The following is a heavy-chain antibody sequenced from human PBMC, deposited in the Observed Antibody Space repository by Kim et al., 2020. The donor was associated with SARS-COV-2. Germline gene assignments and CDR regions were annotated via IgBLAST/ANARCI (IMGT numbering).Heavy chain of an antibody. V-gene: IGHV4-39*01. Sequence: SETLSLTCTVSGGSISSSSYYWGWIRQPPGKGLEWIGSIYYSGSTYYNPSLKSRVTISVDTSKNQFSLKLSSVTAADTAVYYCARHIYVDTAMGTTPYWFDPWGQGTLVTVSS. CDR1: GGSISSSSYY. CDR2: IYYSGST. D-gene: IGHD5-18*01. J-gene: IGHJ5*02. CDR3: ARHIYVDTAMGTTPYWFDP.